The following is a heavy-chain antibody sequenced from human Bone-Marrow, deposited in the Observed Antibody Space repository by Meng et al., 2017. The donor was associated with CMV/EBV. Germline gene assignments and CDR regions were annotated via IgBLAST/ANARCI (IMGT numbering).Heavy chain of an antibody. CDR1: GYTFTGYY. CDR3: ARGRYSYGYGAFDI. V-gene: IGHV1-2*02. D-gene: IGHD5-18*01. Sequence: ASVKVSCKASGYTFTGYYMHWVRQAPGQGLEWMGWINPNSGGTNYAQKFQGRVTMTRDTSISTAYMELSRLRSDDTALYYCARGRYSYGYGAFDIWGQGTMVTVSS. J-gene: IGHJ3*02. CDR2: INPNSGGT.